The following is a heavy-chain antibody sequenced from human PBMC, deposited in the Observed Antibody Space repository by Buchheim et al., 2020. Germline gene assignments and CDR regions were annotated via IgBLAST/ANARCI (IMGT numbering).Heavy chain of an antibody. J-gene: IGHJ6*02. CDR3: GRVMYSRSQTPSSDYGMDV. D-gene: IGHD6-6*01. V-gene: IGHV3-30-3*01. CDR1: GFSFNSYA. CDR2: ISYDGSNK. Sequence: QVQLVESGGGVVQPGRSLRLSCAASGFSFNSYAMHWVRQAPGKGLEWVAVISYDGSNKYYADSVKGRFTSSRDNSKNTLYLQMSSLRAEDTAIYYCGRVMYSRSQTPSSDYGMDVWGQGTT.